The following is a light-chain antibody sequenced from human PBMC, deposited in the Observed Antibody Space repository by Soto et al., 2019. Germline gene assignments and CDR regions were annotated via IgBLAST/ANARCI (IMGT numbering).Light chain of an antibody. CDR1: SGDVGGYDY. CDR2: EVS. J-gene: IGLJ3*02. V-gene: IGLV2-8*01. Sequence: QSVLTQPPSASGSPGQSVTISCTGTSGDVGGYDYVSWYQQHPGKAPKLMIYEVSKRPSGVPDRFSGSKSGNTASLTVSGLQADDEASYYCSSNAGSDNLVFGGGIQLTVL. CDR3: SSNAGSDNLV.